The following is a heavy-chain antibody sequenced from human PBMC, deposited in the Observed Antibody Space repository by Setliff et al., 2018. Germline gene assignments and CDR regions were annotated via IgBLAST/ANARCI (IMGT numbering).Heavy chain of an antibody. D-gene: IGHD1-20*01. V-gene: IGHV4-61*02. CDR3: ARYNSSAACFDL. CDR2: IFPTGTT. CDR1: GDSITSGSVY. Sequence: LSLTCTASGDSITSGSVYWSWIRQPAGKGLEWIGRIFPTGTTNYNPDLKSRVTMSVDTSKKRFSLMLRSVTAADTAIYYCARYNSSAACFDLWGPGTLVTVSS. J-gene: IGHJ5*02.